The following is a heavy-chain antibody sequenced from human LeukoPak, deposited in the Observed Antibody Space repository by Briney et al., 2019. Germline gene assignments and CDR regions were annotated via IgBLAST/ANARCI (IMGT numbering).Heavy chain of an antibody. J-gene: IGHJ6*02. V-gene: IGHV4-34*01. CDR3: ARGPYSSSWYPLYYYGMDV. CDR1: GGSFSGYY. D-gene: IGHD6-13*01. CDR2: INHSGST. Sequence: SETLSLTCAVYGGSFSGYYWSWIRQPPGKGLEWIGEINHSGSTNYNPSLKSRVTISVDTSKNQFSLKLSSVTAADTAVYYCARGPYSSSWYPLYYYGMDVWGQGTTVTVSS.